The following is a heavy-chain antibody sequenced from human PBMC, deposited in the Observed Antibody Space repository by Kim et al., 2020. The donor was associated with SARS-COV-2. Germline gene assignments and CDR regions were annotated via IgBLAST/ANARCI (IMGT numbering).Heavy chain of an antibody. CDR2: MYYSGSP. CDR3: ARQLWVRELGFGPYAF. V-gene: IGHV4-39*01. J-gene: IGHJ3*01. CDR1: GGSISTSSYY. D-gene: IGHD3-10*01. Sequence: SETLSLICTVSGGSISTSSYYWGWIRQPPGKGLEWIGSMYYSGSPYYNPSLKSRVTISVDTSKNQLSLQLSSVTAADTAVFYCARQLWVRELGFGPYAF.